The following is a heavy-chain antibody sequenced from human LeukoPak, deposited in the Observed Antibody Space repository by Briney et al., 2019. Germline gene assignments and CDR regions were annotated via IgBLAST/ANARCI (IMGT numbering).Heavy chain of an antibody. D-gene: IGHD3-3*01. CDR2: ISYAGSNT. J-gene: IGHJ4*03. Sequence: PGGSLILSCVASAFTFNTYSINWFRQAPGKGLEWLAVISYAGSNTYYEDSVKGRFTISRDNSNTTLSLQMNSMVDDDIAVYYCAREEWYYFEYWGEGALVTVSS. V-gene: IGHV3-30-3*01. CDR3: AREEWYYFEY. CDR1: AFTFNTYS.